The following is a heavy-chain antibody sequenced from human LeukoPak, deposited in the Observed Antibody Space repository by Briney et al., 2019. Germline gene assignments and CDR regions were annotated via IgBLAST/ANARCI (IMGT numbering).Heavy chain of an antibody. CDR1: GGSFSGYY. J-gene: IGHJ5*02. D-gene: IGHD6-19*01. CDR3: ARDPQWLLYWFDP. Sequence: PSETLSLTCAVYGGSFSGYYWSWIRQPPGKGLEWIGEINHSGSTNYNPSLKSRVTISVDTSKNQFSLKLSSVTPEDTAVYYCARDPQWLLYWFDPWGQGTLVTVSS. CDR2: INHSGST. V-gene: IGHV4-34*01.